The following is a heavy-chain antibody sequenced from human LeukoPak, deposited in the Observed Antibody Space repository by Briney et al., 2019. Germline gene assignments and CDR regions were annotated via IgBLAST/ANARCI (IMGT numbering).Heavy chain of an antibody. CDR2: ISYDGSNK. Sequence: GRSLRLSCAASGFTFSSYGMHWVRQAPGKGLEWVAVISYDGSNKYYADSVKGRFTISRDNSKNTLYLQMNSPRAEDTAVYYCAKSGATAHYFDYWGQGTLVTVSS. CDR3: AKSGATAHYFDY. J-gene: IGHJ4*02. D-gene: IGHD1-26*01. V-gene: IGHV3-30*18. CDR1: GFTFSSYG.